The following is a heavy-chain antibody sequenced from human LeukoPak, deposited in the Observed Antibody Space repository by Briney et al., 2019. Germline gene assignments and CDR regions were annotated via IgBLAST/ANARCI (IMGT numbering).Heavy chain of an antibody. CDR1: GFTFSPYT. J-gene: IGHJ3*02. Sequence: GGSLRLSCAASGFTFSPYTMNWVRQAPGKGLEWVSSISSSTYKYYADSVKGRFTISRDNAKNSLYLQMNSLRAEDTAVYYCARPTTVTTIAADAFDIWGQGTMVTVSS. CDR3: ARPTTVTTIAADAFDI. CDR2: ISSSTYK. D-gene: IGHD4-17*01. V-gene: IGHV3-21*01.